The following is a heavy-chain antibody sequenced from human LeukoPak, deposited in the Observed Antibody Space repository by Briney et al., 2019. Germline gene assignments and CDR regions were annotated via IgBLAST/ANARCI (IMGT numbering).Heavy chain of an antibody. V-gene: IGHV5-51*01. D-gene: IGHD3-3*01. Sequence: GESLKISCQATGYDFADYWIGWVRQLPGKGLESMGVIYPGPSDVRYSPSFQGQVTISVDKSIRTAYLQWASLRASDSGMYYCARQSWDFWNGSDAFDVWAQGTLAIVSS. CDR2: IYPGPSDV. CDR3: ARQSWDFWNGSDAFDV. CDR1: GYDFADYW. J-gene: IGHJ3*01.